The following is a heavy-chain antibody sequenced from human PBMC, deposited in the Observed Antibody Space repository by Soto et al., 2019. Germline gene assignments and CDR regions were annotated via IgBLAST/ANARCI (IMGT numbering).Heavy chain of an antibody. CDR3: AHRQGLYYDSSGYYPYYFDY. CDR2: IYWDDDK. Sequence: QITLKESGPTLVKPTQTLTLTCTFSGFSLSTSGVGVGWIRQPPGKALEWLAVIYWDDDKRYSPSLQSRLTITKDTSKDQVVLIMSNRDPVDTDTYYCAHRQGLYYDSSGYYPYYFDYWGQGTLVTVSS. CDR1: GFSLSTSGVG. J-gene: IGHJ4*02. V-gene: IGHV2-5*02. D-gene: IGHD3-22*01.